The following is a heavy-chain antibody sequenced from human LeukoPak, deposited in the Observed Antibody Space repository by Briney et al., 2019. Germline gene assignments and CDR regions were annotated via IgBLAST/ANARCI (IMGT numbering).Heavy chain of an antibody. CDR2: ISERGGTT. CDR1: GIGLSNYA. J-gene: IGHJ4*02. CDR3: AKRGVVIRGILVIGYHQEAYHYDY. D-gene: IGHD3-10*01. Sequence: GGSLRLSCVVSGIGLSNYAMSWVRQAPGKGLEWVSYISERGGTTTYADSVKGRFTISRDNSLNTMYLQMSSLRAEDTAVYFCAKRGVVIRGILVIGYHQEAYHYDYWGQGVLVTVSS. V-gene: IGHV3-23*01.